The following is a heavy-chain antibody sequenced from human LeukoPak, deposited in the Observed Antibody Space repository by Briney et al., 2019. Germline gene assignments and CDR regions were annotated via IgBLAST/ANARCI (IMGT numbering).Heavy chain of an antibody. Sequence: GGCLRLSCAASGFTFSSYEMNWVRQAPGKGLEWVSYISSGGTTIYYADSVKGRFTISRDNAKNSLYLQMNSLRAEDTSVYYCARAAYYYDSSGYLVDYWGQGTLVTVSS. V-gene: IGHV3-48*03. D-gene: IGHD3-22*01. CDR2: ISSGGTTI. CDR1: GFTFSSYE. CDR3: ARAAYYYDSSGYLVDY. J-gene: IGHJ4*02.